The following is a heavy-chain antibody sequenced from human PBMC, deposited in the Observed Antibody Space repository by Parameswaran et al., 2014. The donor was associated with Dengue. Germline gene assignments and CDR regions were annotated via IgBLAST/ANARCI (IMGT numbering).Heavy chain of an antibody. D-gene: IGHD4/OR15-4a*01. V-gene: IGHV1-46*01. J-gene: IGHJ6*02. CDR2: INPSGGST. CDR3: ARGGATLGMDV. Sequence: VRQAPGQGLEWMGIINPSGGSTSYAQKFQGRVTMTRDTSTSTVYMELSSLRSEDTAVYYCARGGATLGMDVWGQGTTVTVSS.